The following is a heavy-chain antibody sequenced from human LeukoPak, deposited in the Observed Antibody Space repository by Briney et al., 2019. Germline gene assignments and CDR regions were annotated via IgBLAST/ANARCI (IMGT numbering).Heavy chain of an antibody. D-gene: IGHD3-22*01. J-gene: IGHJ4*02. V-gene: IGHV3-11*01. CDR1: GFTFSDYY. Sequence: PGGSLRLSCAASGFTFSDYYMSWIRQAPGKGLEWGSYISSSVSTIYYADSVKGRFTISRDNAKNSLYLQMNSLRAEDTAVYYCARDKRGNYYDSSGYYYDTDYWGQGTLVTVSS. CDR2: ISSSVSTI. CDR3: ARDKRGNYYDSSGYYYDTDY.